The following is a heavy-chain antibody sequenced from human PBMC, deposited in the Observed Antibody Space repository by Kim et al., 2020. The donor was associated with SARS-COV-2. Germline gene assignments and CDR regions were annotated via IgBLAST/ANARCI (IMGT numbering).Heavy chain of an antibody. J-gene: IGHJ5*02. CDR1: GGSFSGYY. CDR3: ARASPVVVVAATRFDP. Sequence: SETLSLTCAVYGGSFSGYYWSWIRQPPGKGLEWIGEINHSGSTNYNPSLKSRVTISVDTSKNQFSLKLSSVTAADTAVYYCARASPVVVVAATRFDPWGQGTLVTVSS. D-gene: IGHD2-15*01. CDR2: INHSGST. V-gene: IGHV4-34*01.